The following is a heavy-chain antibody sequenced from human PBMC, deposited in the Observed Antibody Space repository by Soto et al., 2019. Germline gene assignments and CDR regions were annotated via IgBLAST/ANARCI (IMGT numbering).Heavy chain of an antibody. Sequence: QVQLVESGGGVVQPGRSLRLSCAASGFTFSSYGMHWVRQAPGKGLEWVAVISYDGSNKYYADSVKGRFTISRDNSKNTLYLQLNSLRAEDTAVYYCAKWTAAGTSYYYYYGMDVWGQGTTVTVSS. CDR1: GFTFSSYG. CDR2: ISYDGSNK. D-gene: IGHD6-13*01. CDR3: AKWTAAGTSYYYYYGMDV. V-gene: IGHV3-30*18. J-gene: IGHJ6*02.